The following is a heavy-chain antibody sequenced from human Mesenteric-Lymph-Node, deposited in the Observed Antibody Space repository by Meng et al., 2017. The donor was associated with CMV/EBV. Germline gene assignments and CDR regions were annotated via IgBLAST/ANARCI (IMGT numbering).Heavy chain of an antibody. V-gene: IGHV3-15*01. CDR3: FTDRGV. Sequence: LRLSCAASGFTFSDAWMAWVRQAPGKGLEWVGRIKSKSHGGTTDYAAPVRGRFTISRDDSKNALYLQMDSLQTEDTAVYYCFTDRGVWGQGTLVTVSS. CDR1: GFTFSDAW. J-gene: IGHJ4*02. D-gene: IGHD3-3*01. CDR2: IKSKSHGGTT.